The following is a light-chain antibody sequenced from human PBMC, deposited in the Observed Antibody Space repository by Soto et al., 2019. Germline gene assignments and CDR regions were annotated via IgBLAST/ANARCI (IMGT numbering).Light chain of an antibody. CDR2: AAS. Sequence: DIPLTQSPSFLSASVGDRVTITCRASQGISSYLAWYQQKPGKAPKLLIYAASTLQSGVPSRFSGSGSGTEFTLTISSLRPEDFATYYCQQLNSYPLTFGGGTKVEIK. V-gene: IGKV1-9*01. CDR3: QQLNSYPLT. J-gene: IGKJ4*01. CDR1: QGISSY.